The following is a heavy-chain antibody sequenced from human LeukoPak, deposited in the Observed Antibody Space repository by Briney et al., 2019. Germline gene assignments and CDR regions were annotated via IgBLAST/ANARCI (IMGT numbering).Heavy chain of an antibody. J-gene: IGHJ4*02. CDR3: ASRARGEQLVGSDY. CDR1: GFTFSSYN. Sequence: PGGSLRLPCAASGFTFSSYNMNWVRQAPGKGLEWVSSISSSSSYIYYADSVKGRFTISRDNAKNSLYLQMNSLRAEDTGVYYCASRARGEQLVGSDYWGQGTLVTVSS. CDR2: ISSSSSYI. D-gene: IGHD6-6*01. V-gene: IGHV3-21*01.